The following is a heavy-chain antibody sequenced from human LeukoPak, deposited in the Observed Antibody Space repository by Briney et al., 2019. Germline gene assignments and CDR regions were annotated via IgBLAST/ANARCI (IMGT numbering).Heavy chain of an antibody. D-gene: IGHD4-17*01. CDR1: GFTFSSSA. V-gene: IGHV3-23*01. Sequence: GGSLRLSCAASGFTFSSSAMTWVRQAPGKGLEWVSGISGSGGSTYYADSVKGRFSISRDNSKNTLYLQMNSLRAEDTAVYYCARRPTVTTPLTAWGQGTLVTVSS. CDR2: ISGSGGST. CDR3: ARRPTVTTPLTA. J-gene: IGHJ5*02.